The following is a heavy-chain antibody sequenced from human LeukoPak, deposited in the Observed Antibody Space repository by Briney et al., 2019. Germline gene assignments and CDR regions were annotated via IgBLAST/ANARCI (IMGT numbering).Heavy chain of an antibody. D-gene: IGHD2-15*01. CDR1: GGSISSTSYY. J-gene: IGHJ6*03. V-gene: IGHV4-39*01. Sequence: PSETLSLTCTVSGGSISSTSYYWGWIRQPPEKGLEWIGSINYSGSTYYSLSLRTRVNISVDTSKNQFSLKLNSVTAADTAVYYCASSGKYCSGGGCFPNYMDVWGKGTTVTVSS. CDR2: INYSGST. CDR3: ASSGKYCSGGGCFPNYMDV.